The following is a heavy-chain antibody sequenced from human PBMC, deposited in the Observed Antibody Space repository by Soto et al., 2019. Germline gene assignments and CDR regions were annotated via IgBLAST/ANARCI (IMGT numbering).Heavy chain of an antibody. J-gene: IGHJ4*02. V-gene: IGHV1-18*01. D-gene: IGHD3-22*01. CDR2: ISAYNGNT. CDR3: ARDRSPFFDYYYDSQWLSGDFDY. Sequence: ASVKVSCKASGYTFTSYGISWVRQAPGQGLEWMGWISAYNGNTNYAQKLQGRVTMTTDTSTSTAYMELRSLRSDDTAVYYCARDRSPFFDYYYDSQWLSGDFDYWGQGTLVTVSS. CDR1: GYTFTSYG.